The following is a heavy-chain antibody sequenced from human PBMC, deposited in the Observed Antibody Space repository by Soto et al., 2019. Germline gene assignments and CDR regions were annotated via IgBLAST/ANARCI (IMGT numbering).Heavy chain of an antibody. D-gene: IGHD3-9*01. V-gene: IGHV3-48*01. CDR1: GFTFSSFS. Sequence: HPGGSLRLSCAASGFTFSSFSMNWVRQAPGKGLEWVSYISSGPPTTIYADSVRGRFTISRDNAKNSLYLQMDSLRAEDMAVYYCTREGLVHGAELQYFIRPPDVWGQGTTVTVSS. CDR3: TREGLVHGAELQYFIRPPDV. CDR2: ISSGPPTT. J-gene: IGHJ6*02.